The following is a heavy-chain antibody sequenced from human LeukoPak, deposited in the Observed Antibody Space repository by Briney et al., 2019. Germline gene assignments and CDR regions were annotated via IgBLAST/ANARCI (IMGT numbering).Heavy chain of an antibody. CDR3: ASWRDYYYYYMDV. D-gene: IGHD1-1*01. CDR2: IKQDGSEK. CDR1: GFTFSSYW. V-gene: IGHV3-7*01. Sequence: PGGSLRLSCAASGFTFSSYWMSWVRQAPGKGLGWVANIKQDGSEKYYVDSVKGRFTISRDNAKNSLYLQMNSLRAEDTAVYYCASWRDYYYYYMDVWGKGTTVTVSS. J-gene: IGHJ6*03.